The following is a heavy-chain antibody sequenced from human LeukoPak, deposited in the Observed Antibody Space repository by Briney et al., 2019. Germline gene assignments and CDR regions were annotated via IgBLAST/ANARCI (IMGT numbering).Heavy chain of an antibody. CDR2: MNPNSGNT. CDR3: ARGSYYYDSSGPSGDY. CDR1: GYTFTSYD. V-gene: IGHV1-8*01. D-gene: IGHD3-22*01. J-gene: IGHJ4*02. Sequence: GASVKVSCKASGYTFTSYDINWVRQATGQGLEWMGWMNPNSGNTGYAQKFQGRATMTRNTSISTAYMELSSLRSEDTAVYYCARGSYYYDSSGPSGDYWGQGTLVTVSS.